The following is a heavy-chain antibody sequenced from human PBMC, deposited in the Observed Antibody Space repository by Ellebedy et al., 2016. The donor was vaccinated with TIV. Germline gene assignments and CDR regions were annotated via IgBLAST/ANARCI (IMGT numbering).Heavy chain of an antibody. CDR3: AKAHRYSSGWYSN. CDR2: ISSGGDT. D-gene: IGHD6-19*01. J-gene: IGHJ4*02. V-gene: IGHV3-53*01. Sequence: GESLKISCAASGFTVSSYSMSWVRQAPGKGLEWVSVISSGGDTYYADSVKDRFTISRDNSYNTLYLQMNSLRAEDTAVYYCAKAHRYSSGWYSNWGQGTLVTVSS. CDR1: GFTVSSYS.